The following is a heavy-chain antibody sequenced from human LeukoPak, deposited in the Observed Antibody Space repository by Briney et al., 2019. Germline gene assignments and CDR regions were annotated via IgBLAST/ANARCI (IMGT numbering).Heavy chain of an antibody. CDR2: ITGDGSST. CDR1: GFNFGNYW. Sequence: GGSLRLSCVAAGFNFGNYWMHWVRQAPGKEPVCISRITGDGSSTVYADPVTGRFTISRDNARNTLYLQIDSLRAEDTAVYYCARDYYGSIDYWGQGTLVTVSS. D-gene: IGHD3-10*01. CDR3: ARDYYGSIDY. J-gene: IGHJ4*02. V-gene: IGHV3-74*01.